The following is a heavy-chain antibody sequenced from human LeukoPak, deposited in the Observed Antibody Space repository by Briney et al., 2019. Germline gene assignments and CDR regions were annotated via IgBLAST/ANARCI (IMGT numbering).Heavy chain of an antibody. D-gene: IGHD3-3*01. Sequence: GGSLRLSCAASGFTFSNAWMHWVRQAPGKGLVWVSRFNSDGRSTYYADSVKGRFTISRDSAKNTLYMQMNSLRAEDTAVYYCARGRYYLDSWGQGTLVTVSS. V-gene: IGHV3-74*01. CDR3: ARGRYYLDS. J-gene: IGHJ4*02. CDR1: GFTFSNAW. CDR2: FNSDGRST.